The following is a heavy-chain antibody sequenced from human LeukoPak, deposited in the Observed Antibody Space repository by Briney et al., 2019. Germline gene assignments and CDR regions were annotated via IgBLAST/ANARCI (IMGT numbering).Heavy chain of an antibody. Sequence: SVKVSCKASRGTFSNYAISWVRQARGHGLEWMGGIIPIFGTANYAQKFQGRVTISADESTSTAFMELSSLRSEDTAVYYCARVGGGRYCSSTSCYMRGWFDPWGQGTLVTVSS. CDR2: IIPIFGTA. V-gene: IGHV1-69*13. D-gene: IGHD2-2*02. J-gene: IGHJ5*02. CDR3: ARVGGGRYCSSTSCYMRGWFDP. CDR1: RGTFSNYA.